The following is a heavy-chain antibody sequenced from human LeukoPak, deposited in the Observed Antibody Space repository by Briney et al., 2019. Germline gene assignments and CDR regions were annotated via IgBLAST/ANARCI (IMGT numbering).Heavy chain of an antibody. CDR1: GFTFSSYG. CDR3: ARVSRIGVTIGAFDI. V-gene: IGHV3-33*01. D-gene: IGHD2-21*01. CDR2: IWYDGSNK. J-gene: IGHJ3*02. Sequence: GGSLRLSCAASGFTFSSYGMHWVRQAPGKGLEWVAVIWYDGSNKYYADSVEGRFTISRDNSKNTLYLQMNSLRAEDTAVYYCARVSRIGVTIGAFDIWGQGTMVTVSS.